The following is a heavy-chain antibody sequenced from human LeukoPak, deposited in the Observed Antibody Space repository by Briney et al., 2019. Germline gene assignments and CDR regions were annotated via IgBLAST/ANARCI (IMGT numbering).Heavy chain of an antibody. J-gene: IGHJ4*02. V-gene: IGHV3-23*01. CDR1: GFTFSSYA. Sequence: GGSLRLSRAASGFTFSSYAMSWVRQAPGKGLEWVSAISGSGSSTYYADSVKGRFTISRDNSKNTLYLQMNSQRAEDTAVYYCTKGTRSIAAAGTRFDYWGQGTLVTVSS. D-gene: IGHD6-13*01. CDR3: TKGTRSIAAAGTRFDY. CDR2: ISGSGSST.